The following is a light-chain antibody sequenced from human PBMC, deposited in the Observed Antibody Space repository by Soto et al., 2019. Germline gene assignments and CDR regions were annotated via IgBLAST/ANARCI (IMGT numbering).Light chain of an antibody. CDR3: QKYDTAPQT. Sequence: DVQMTQSPSSLSASVGDTVTITCRASQGIIDYVAWYQQRPGKAPKLLIYAASTLHTGVPSRFSGSGAGTDFTLTISSLQPEDVATYYCQKYDTAPQTFGQRTRVEI. CDR2: AAS. J-gene: IGKJ1*01. V-gene: IGKV1-27*01. CDR1: QGIIDY.